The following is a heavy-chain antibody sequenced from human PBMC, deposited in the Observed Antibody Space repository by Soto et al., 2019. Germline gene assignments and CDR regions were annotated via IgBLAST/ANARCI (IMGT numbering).Heavy chain of an antibody. Sequence: QVQLVESGGGVVQPGRSLKLSCEATGLSFSRHGRNWVRKAPGKGRGWLAVILSVGGAEEYAGSVQGRFTISRDNSKNVLYLEMNNLRAEDTSVYYCARDDDYSDNGLDYWGRGFLVTVSS. CDR2: ILSVGGAE. CDR3: ARDDDYSDNGLDY. V-gene: IGHV3-33*01. CDR1: GLSFSRHG. J-gene: IGHJ4*02. D-gene: IGHD4-17*01.